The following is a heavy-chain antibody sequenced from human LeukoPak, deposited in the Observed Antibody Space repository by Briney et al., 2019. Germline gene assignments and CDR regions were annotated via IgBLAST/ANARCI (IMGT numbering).Heavy chain of an antibody. CDR1: GYTFTSYG. V-gene: IGHV1-18*01. CDR2: ISAYNGNT. J-gene: IGHJ4*02. CDR3: ATPYYYDSSVYHYGLDF. Sequence: ASVKVSCKASGYTFTSYGISWVRQAPGQGLEWMGWISAYNGNTNYAQKLQGRVTMTEDTSTDTAYMELNSLRSEDTAVYYCATPYYYDSSVYHYGLDFWGQGTLVTVSS. D-gene: IGHD3-22*01.